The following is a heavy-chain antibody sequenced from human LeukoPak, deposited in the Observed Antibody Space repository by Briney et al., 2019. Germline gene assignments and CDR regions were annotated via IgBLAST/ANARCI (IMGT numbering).Heavy chain of an antibody. J-gene: IGHJ6*03. CDR2: ISGSGGST. V-gene: IGHV3-23*01. CDR1: GFTFSSYA. D-gene: IGHD3-10*01. CDR3: AREGEGYYYYYMDV. Sequence: GGSLRLSCAASGFTFSSYAMSWVRQAPGKGLEWVSAISGSGGSTYYADSVKGRFTISRDNSKNTLYLQMNSLRAEDTAVYYCAREGEGYYYYYMDVWGKRTTVTVSS.